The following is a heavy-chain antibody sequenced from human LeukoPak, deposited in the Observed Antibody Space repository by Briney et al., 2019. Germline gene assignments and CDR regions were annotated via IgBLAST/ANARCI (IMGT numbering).Heavy chain of an antibody. CDR2: ISGSGGST. CDR3: GNPAGLNVPSDY. J-gene: IGHJ4*02. D-gene: IGHD2-2*01. V-gene: IGHV3-23*01. CDR1: GFTFSNYA. Sequence: PGGSLRLSCAASGFTFSNYAMTWVRQAPRKGLEWVSAISGSGGSTYYADSVKGRFTISRDNSKNTLYLQMSSLTAEDTAVYYCGNPAGLNVPSDYWGQGTLVTVSS.